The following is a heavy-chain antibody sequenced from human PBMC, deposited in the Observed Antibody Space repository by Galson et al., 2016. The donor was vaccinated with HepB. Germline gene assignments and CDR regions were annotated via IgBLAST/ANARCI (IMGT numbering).Heavy chain of an antibody. CDR2: IYIAGDT. D-gene: IGHD3-10*01. Sequence: SLRLSCAASGFTVSTNYMTWVRQAPGKGLEWVSVIYIAGDTYYADSVKGRFTISRDNAKNSLFLQMNSLRAEDTAVYYCAREHYFGSGSYFDNWGQGTLVTVSS. CDR3: AREHYFGSGSYFDN. J-gene: IGHJ4*02. CDR1: GFTVSTNY. V-gene: IGHV3-53*01.